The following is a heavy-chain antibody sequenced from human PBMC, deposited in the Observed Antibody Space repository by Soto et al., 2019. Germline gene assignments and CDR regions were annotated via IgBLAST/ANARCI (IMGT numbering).Heavy chain of an antibody. CDR3: ARSRGSTRSLDY. CDR1: GGSISTYW. Sequence: SESLSLTWSVSGGSISTYWWSWIRQPPRKGLEWIGYIYYSGSTNYNPSLKSRVTISVDTSKNQFSLKLTSVTAADTAVYYCARSRGSTRSLDYWGQVTLVTASS. J-gene: IGHJ4*02. CDR2: IYYSGST. V-gene: IGHV4-59*01. D-gene: IGHD3-10*01.